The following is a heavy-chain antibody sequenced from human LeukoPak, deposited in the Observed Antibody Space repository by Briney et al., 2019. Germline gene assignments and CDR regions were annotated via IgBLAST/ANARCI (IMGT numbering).Heavy chain of an antibody. D-gene: IGHD3-16*01. Sequence: PSETLSLTCAVYGGSFSGYYWSWIRQPPGKGLEWIGEINHSGSTNYNPSLKSRVTISVDTSKNQFSLKLSSVTAADTAVYYCARGGDHTGATFGCYYNIDVWGKGTTGTVSS. CDR2: INHSGST. J-gene: IGHJ6*03. V-gene: IGHV4-34*01. CDR1: GGSFSGYY. CDR3: ARGGDHTGATFGCYYNIDV.